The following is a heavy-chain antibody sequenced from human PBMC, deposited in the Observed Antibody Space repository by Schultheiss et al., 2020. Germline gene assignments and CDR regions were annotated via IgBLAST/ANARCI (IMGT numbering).Heavy chain of an antibody. CDR3: ARIWGDSSGYYGDVFDI. D-gene: IGHD3-22*01. V-gene: IGHV3-7*03. J-gene: IGHJ3*02. Sequence: GGSLRLSCAASGFTFSSYGMHWVRQAPGKGLEWVANINQDGSDKYYVDSVKGRFTISRDNAKTSLSLQLNSLRAEDTAVYYCARIWGDSSGYYGDVFDIWGQGTMVTVSS. CDR2: INQDGSDK. CDR1: GFTFSSYG.